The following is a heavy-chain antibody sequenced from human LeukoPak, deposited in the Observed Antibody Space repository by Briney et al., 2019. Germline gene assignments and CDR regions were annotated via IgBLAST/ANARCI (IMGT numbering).Heavy chain of an antibody. CDR2: IKGEPDGGTT. CDR3: TTDRGITIRPLFDY. V-gene: IGHV3-15*01. CDR1: GFTFNTAW. D-gene: IGHD3-10*01. Sequence: GGSLRLSCAASGFTFNTAWMSWVRQAPGKGLEWVGHIKGEPDGGTTHYAAPVKGRFFISRDDSKNTLYLYMHSLKSDDTAVYYCTTDRGITIRPLFDYWGQGTLVTVSS. J-gene: IGHJ4*02.